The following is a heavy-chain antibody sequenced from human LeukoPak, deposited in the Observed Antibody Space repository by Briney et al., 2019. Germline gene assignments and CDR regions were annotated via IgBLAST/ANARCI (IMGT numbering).Heavy chain of an antibody. CDR3: AKGLSAGTIDY. Sequence: GGSLRLSCEASGFSFSGYAVSWVRQAPGKGLEWVAVMSFNGGTKYYADSVKGRFTISRDNSKGTAFLQMNSLRRNDTAIYFCAKGLSAGTIDYWGQGALVTVSS. CDR2: MSFNGGTK. J-gene: IGHJ4*02. CDR1: GFSFSGYA. D-gene: IGHD6-19*01. V-gene: IGHV3-30*18.